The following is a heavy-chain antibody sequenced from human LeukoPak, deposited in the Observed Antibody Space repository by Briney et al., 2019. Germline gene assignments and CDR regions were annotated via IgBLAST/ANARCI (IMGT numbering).Heavy chain of an antibody. CDR2: IYPDNSDT. CDR3: ARLQTWADY. D-gene: IGHD3-16*01. J-gene: IGHJ4*02. Sequence: GESLKISCKGSGYSFTSYWIAWVRQMPGKSLEWMGIIYPDNSDTRYSPSFQGQVSISADKSISTAYLQWSSLKASDTAMYYCARLQTWADYWGQGTLVTVSS. CDR1: GYSFTSYW. V-gene: IGHV5-51*01.